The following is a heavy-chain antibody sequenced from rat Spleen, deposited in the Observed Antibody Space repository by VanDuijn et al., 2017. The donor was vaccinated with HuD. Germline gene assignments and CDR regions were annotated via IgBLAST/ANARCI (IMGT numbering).Heavy chain of an antibody. V-gene: IGHV5-29*01. D-gene: IGHD4-3*01. CDR1: GFTSSDYD. Sequence: EVQLVESDGGLVQPGRSLKLSCVVSGFTSSDYDMTWVRQAPTKGLEWVATISYDGSNTHYRDSVKGRFTISRDNAKTSLYLQMDSLRSEDTATYYCARQDTSGYSNWFTYWGQGTLVTVSS. J-gene: IGHJ3*01. CDR2: ISYDGSNT. CDR3: ARQDTSGYSNWFTY.